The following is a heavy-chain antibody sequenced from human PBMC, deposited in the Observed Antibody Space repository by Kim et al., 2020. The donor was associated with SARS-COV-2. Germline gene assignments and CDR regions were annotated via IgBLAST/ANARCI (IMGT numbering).Heavy chain of an antibody. CDR3: AKDIGYVSGSPDY. Sequence: GGSLRLSCAASGFTFDDYAMHWVRQAPGKGLEWVSRISWNSGSIGYADSVKGRFTISRGNAKNSLYLQMNSLRAEDTALYYCAKDIGYVSGSPDYWGQGTLVTVSS. D-gene: IGHD3-10*01. CDR1: GFTFDDYA. J-gene: IGHJ4*02. CDR2: ISWNSGSI. V-gene: IGHV3-9*01.